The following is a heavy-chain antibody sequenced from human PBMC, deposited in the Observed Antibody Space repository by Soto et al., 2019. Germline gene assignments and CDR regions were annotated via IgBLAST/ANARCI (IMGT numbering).Heavy chain of an antibody. V-gene: IGHV1-18*01. Sequence: VKRSCKASGYTFTSYGISCLLQAPGQGLEWMGWISAYNGNTNYAQKLQRRVTLTTDTSTSTADTALRSLRSDDTAVYYCARCGGDCQYYYYYYMDVWGKGTTVTVSS. J-gene: IGHJ6*03. D-gene: IGHD2-21*01. CDR2: ISAYNGNT. CDR3: ARCGGDCQYYYYYYMDV. CDR1: GYTFTSYG.